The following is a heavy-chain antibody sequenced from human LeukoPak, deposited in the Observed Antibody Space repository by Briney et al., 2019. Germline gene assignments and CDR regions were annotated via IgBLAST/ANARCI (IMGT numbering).Heavy chain of an antibody. CDR1: GGSFSGYY. Sequence: SETLSLTCAVYGGSFSGYYWCWIRQPPGKGLEWIGEINHSGSTNYNPSLKSRVTISVDTSKNQFSLKLSSVTAADTAVYYCARGRRAVAGTGIDYWGQGTLVTVSS. D-gene: IGHD6-19*01. CDR3: ARGRRAVAGTGIDY. V-gene: IGHV4-34*01. J-gene: IGHJ4*02. CDR2: INHSGST.